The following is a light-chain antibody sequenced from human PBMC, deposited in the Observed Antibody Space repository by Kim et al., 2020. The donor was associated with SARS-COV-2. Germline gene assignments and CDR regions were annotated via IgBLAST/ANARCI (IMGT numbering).Light chain of an antibody. Sequence: QSALTQPPSASGSPGQWVTISCSGSSSNIGNNDVYWYQHFPGTAPKLLIYRNSQRPSGVPDRLSGSKSGTSASLAISGLRSEDEADYYCTTWDDTMSGIIFGVGTKVTVL. CDR3: TTWDDTMSGII. J-gene: IGLJ2*01. CDR1: SSNIGNND. V-gene: IGLV1-47*01. CDR2: RNS.